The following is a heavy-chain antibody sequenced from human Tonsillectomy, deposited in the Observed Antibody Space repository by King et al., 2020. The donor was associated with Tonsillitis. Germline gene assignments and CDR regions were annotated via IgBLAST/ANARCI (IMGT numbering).Heavy chain of an antibody. CDR1: GFTFNTYG. CDR2: IRYDGNSK. V-gene: IGHV3-30*02. D-gene: IGHD3-10*01. Sequence: VQLVESGGGVVQPGGSLRLSCAASGFTFNTYGMHWVRQAPGKGLEWVAFIRYDGNSKYYADSVKGRFTISRDNSKNTLYLQMNRLRAEDTAVYYCAKGRVIMIRGLIESYWYFELWGRGTLVTVSS. J-gene: IGHJ2*01. CDR3: AKGRVIMIRGLIESYWYFEL.